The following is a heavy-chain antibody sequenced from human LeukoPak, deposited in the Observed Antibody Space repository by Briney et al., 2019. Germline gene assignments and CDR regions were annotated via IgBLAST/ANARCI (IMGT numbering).Heavy chain of an antibody. V-gene: IGHV3-7*01. CDR1: GITFSDYW. D-gene: IGHD2-2*01. J-gene: IGHJ4*02. CDR2: INQNGGEN. CDR3: ATGRSCTTCYLPDY. Sequence: PGGSLRLSCAVSGITFSDYWMTWVRQAPGNGLEWVANINQNGGENYYVDSVKGRFTISRDNTKNPVYLQMNSLRAEDTAVYYCATGRSCTTCYLPDYWGQGTLVTVSS.